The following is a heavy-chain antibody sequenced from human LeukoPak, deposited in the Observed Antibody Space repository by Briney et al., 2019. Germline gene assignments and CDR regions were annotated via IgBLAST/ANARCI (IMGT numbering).Heavy chain of an antibody. CDR1: GFTFSGCA. CDR2: IRSKPNRYAT. D-gene: IGHD4-17*01. J-gene: IGHJ2*01. V-gene: IGHV3-73*01. CDR3: TTLKTSATVATEWYFDL. Sequence: GGSLRLSCAASGFTFSGCAMFWVRQSSGKGLEWVGRIRSKPNRYATAYAASVKDRFTISRDDSKNTAYLQMYSLKTEDTAVYYCTTLKTSATVATEWYFDLWGRGTLVTVSS.